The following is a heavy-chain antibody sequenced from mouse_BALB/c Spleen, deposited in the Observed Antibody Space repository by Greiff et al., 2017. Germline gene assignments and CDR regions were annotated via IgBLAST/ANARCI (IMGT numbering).Heavy chain of an antibody. V-gene: IGHV1-54*03. D-gene: IGHD2-14*01. J-gene: IGHJ4*01. Sequence: QVQLQQSGAELVRPGTSVKVSCKASGYAFTNYLIEWVKQRPGQGLEWIGVINPGSGGTNYNEKFKGKATLTADKSSSTAYMQLSSLTSDDSAVYFCATRYDDAMDYWGQGTSVTVSS. CDR3: ATRYDDAMDY. CDR1: GYAFTNYL. CDR2: INPGSGGT.